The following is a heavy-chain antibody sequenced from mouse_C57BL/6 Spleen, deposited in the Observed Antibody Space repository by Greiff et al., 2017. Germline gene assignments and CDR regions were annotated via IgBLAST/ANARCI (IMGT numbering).Heavy chain of an antibody. J-gene: IGHJ1*03. CDR2: INPNNGGT. Sequence: VQLQQSGPELVKPGASVKISCKASGYTFTDYYMNWVKQSHGKSLEWIGDINPNNGGTSYNQKFKGKATLTVDKSSSTAYMELRSLTSEDSAVYYCARMGLTGDWYFDVWGTGTTVTVSS. CDR1: GYTFTDYY. CDR3: ARMGLTGDWYFDV. V-gene: IGHV1-26*01. D-gene: IGHD4-1*01.